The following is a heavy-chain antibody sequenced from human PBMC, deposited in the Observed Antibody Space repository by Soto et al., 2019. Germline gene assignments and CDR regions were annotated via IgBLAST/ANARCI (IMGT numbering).Heavy chain of an antibody. CDR2: TYHSGST. CDR1: GDTISTGGYT. J-gene: IGHJ6*02. D-gene: IGHD2-15*01. V-gene: IGHV4-30-2*01. CDR3: ARQMFIGGMDV. Sequence: PSETLSLTCDVSGDTISTGGYTWAWIRQPPGKALEWIGHTYHSGSTNYNPSLKSRVTISVDTSKNQFSLRLSSVTAADTAVYHCARQMFIGGMDVWGQGTTVTVSS.